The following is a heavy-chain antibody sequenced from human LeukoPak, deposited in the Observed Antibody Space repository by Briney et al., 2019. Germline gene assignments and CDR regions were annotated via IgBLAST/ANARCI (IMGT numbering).Heavy chain of an antibody. J-gene: IGHJ3*02. D-gene: IGHD3-22*01. V-gene: IGHV1-8*01. CDR2: MNPNSGNT. CDR3: ARGDYYDSSGYYSYAFDI. CDR1: GYTFTSYD. Sequence: GASVKVSCKASGYTFTSYDINWVRQATGQGLEWMGWMNPNSGNTGYAQKFQGRVTMTRNTSISPAYMELSNLRSEDTAVYYCARGDYYDSSGYYSYAFDIWGQGTMVTVSS.